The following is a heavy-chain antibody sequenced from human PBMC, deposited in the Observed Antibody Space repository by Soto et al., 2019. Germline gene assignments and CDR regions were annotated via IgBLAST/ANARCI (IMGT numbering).Heavy chain of an antibody. CDR1: GFTFSSYG. CDR2: ISYDGSNK. V-gene: IGHV3-30*18. J-gene: IGHJ6*02. CDR3: AKDPNWNDVLMDV. D-gene: IGHD1-1*01. Sequence: GGSLRLSCAASGFTFSSYGMHWVRQAPGKGLEWVAVISYDGSNKYYADSVKGRFTISRDNSKNTLYLQMNSLRAEDTAVYYCAKDPNWNDVLMDVWGQGTTVTVSS.